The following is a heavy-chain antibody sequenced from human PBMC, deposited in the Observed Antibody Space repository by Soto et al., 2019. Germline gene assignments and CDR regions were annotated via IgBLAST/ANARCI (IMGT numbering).Heavy chain of an antibody. CDR3: ARSYSGYKINYYYYYGMDV. Sequence: ASVKVSCKASGYTFTSYGISWVRQAPGQGLEWMGWISAYNGNTNYAQKLQGRVTMTTDTSTSTAYMELRSLRSDDTAVYYCARSYSGYKINYYYYYGMDVWGQGTTVTVSS. CDR1: GYTFTSYG. D-gene: IGHD5-12*01. CDR2: ISAYNGNT. J-gene: IGHJ6*02. V-gene: IGHV1-18*04.